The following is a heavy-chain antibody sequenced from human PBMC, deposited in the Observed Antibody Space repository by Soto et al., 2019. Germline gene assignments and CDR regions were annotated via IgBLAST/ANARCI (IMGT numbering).Heavy chain of an antibody. CDR1: GYTFTGYY. Sequence: QVQLVQSGAEVKKPGASVKVSCKASGYTFTGYYMHWVRQAPGQGLEWMGWINPNSGDTNYAQKFQGWVTMTRDTSISTAYMELSRLRSDDTAVYYCAVESDILTGYPLDYWGQGTLVTVSS. D-gene: IGHD3-9*01. CDR3: AVESDILTGYPLDY. J-gene: IGHJ4*02. CDR2: INPNSGDT. V-gene: IGHV1-2*04.